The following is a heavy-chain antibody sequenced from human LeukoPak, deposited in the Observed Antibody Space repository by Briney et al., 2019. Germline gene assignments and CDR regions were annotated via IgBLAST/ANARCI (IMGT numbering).Heavy chain of an antibody. Sequence: SETLSLTCTVSGGSISSYYWSWIRQPRAKGLEWIGDIYYSGSTNYNPSLKSRVTISVDTSKNQFSLKLSSVTAADTAVYYCARWEYTYGPFDYWGQGTLVTVSS. CDR1: GGSISSYY. V-gene: IGHV4-59*01. J-gene: IGHJ4*02. CDR3: ARWEYTYGPFDY. CDR2: IYYSGST. D-gene: IGHD5-18*01.